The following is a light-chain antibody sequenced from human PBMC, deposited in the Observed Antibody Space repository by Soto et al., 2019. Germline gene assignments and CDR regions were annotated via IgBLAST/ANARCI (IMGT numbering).Light chain of an antibody. Sequence: QAVVTQPSSLSGAPGQSVTISFTGTSSDVGDYKYVSWYQQHPGEAPKLMMYEVSHRPSGISSRFSGSKSGNTASLTISGLQAEDEAQYYCCAFTNTFTLVFGGGTK. CDR3: CAFTNTFTLV. V-gene: IGLV2-14*01. CDR2: EVS. J-gene: IGLJ2*01. CDR1: SSDVGDYKY.